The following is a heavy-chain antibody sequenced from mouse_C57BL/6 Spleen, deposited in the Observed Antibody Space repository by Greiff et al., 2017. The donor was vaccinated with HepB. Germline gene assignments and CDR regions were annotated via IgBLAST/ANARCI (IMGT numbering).Heavy chain of an antibody. D-gene: IGHD1-1*01. CDR3: TRDYYGSSYGRYFDV. CDR2: ISSGGDYI. J-gene: IGHJ1*03. Sequence: EVMLVESGEGLVKPGGSLKLSCAASGFTFSSYAMSWVRQTPEKRLEWVAYISSGGDYIYYADTVKGRFTISSDTARNTLYRQMSMLKSADTAMYYCTRDYYGSSYGRYFDVWGTGTTVTVSS. V-gene: IGHV5-9-1*02. CDR1: GFTFSSYA.